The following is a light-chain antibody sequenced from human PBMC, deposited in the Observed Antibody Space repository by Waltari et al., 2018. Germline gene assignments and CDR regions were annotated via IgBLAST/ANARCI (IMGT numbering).Light chain of an antibody. V-gene: IGLV8-61*01. J-gene: IGLJ3*02. CDR2: KAN. Sequence: QTVVTQEPSLSVSPGGTVPLTCALGSGSLSTTSSATWYQQTPGQAPRTLVYKANARSSGVPDRFSGSILGNTAALTITGAQADDESDYYCALYMGSGIWVFGGGTRLTVL. CDR1: SGSLSTTSS. CDR3: ALYMGSGIWV.